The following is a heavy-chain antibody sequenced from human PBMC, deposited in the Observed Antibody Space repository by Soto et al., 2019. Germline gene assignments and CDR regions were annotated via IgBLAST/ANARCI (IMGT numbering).Heavy chain of an antibody. V-gene: IGHV4-59*01. J-gene: IGHJ4*02. CDR1: GGSISSYY. Sequence: SETLSLTCTVSGGSISSYYWSWIRQPPGKGLEWIGYIYYSGSTNYNPSLKSRVTISVDTSKNQFSLKLSSVTAADTAVYYCARVIERFGEPTFDYWGQGTLVTVSS. CDR2: IYYSGST. D-gene: IGHD3-10*01. CDR3: ARVIERFGEPTFDY.